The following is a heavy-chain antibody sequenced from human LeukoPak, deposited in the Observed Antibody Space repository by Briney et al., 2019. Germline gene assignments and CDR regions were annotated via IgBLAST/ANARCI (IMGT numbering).Heavy chain of an antibody. V-gene: IGHV3-48*01. CDR2: ITSTSSTI. CDR1: GFTFSNYE. J-gene: IGHJ4*02. CDR3: ARGAYSSGWTTFDY. D-gene: IGHD6-19*01. Sequence: GGSLRLSCAASGFTFSNYEMNWVRQAPGKGLEWVSSITSTSSTIYYADSVKGRFTISRDNAKNSLYLQMNSLRAEDTAVYYCARGAYSSGWTTFDYWGQGTLVTVSS.